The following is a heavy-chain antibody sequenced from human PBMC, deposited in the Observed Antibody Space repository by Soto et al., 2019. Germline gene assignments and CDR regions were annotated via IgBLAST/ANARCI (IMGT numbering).Heavy chain of an antibody. D-gene: IGHD3-22*01. Sequence: SVKVSCKASGGTFSSYAISWVRQAPGQGLEWMGGIIPIFGTANYAQKFQGRVTITADESTSTAYMELSSLRSEDTAVYYCAREWIGYDSSGYYYYYYGMDVWGQGTTVTV. V-gene: IGHV1-69*13. CDR1: GGTFSSYA. CDR3: AREWIGYDSSGYYYYYYGMDV. CDR2: IIPIFGTA. J-gene: IGHJ6*02.